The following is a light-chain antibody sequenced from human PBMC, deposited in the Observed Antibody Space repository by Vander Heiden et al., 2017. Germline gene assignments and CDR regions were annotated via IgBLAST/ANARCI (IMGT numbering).Light chain of an antibody. V-gene: IGLV2-11*01. CDR2: DVS. J-gene: IGLJ1*01. CDR1: SSDVGGYNY. CDR3: CSYAGSYLRV. Sequence: QSALTQPRPVSGSPGQSVTISCTGTSSDVGGYNYVSWYQQHPGKAPKLMIYDVSKRPSGVPDRFSGSKSGNTASLTISGLQAEDEADYYCCSYAGSYLRVFGTGTKVTVL.